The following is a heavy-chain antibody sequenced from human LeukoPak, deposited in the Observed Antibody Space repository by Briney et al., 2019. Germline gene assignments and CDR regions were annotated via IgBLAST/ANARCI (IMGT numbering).Heavy chain of an antibody. CDR1: GYTFTSYY. Sequence: ASVKVSCKASGYTFTSYYMHWVRQAPGQGLEWMGIINPSGGSTSYAQKFQGRVTMTRDTSTSTVYMELSSLRSEDTAVYYCARDGRDGYNYGGGFDYWGQGTLVTVSS. CDR2: INPSGGST. V-gene: IGHV1-46*01. D-gene: IGHD5-24*01. CDR3: ARDGRDGYNYGGGFDY. J-gene: IGHJ4*02.